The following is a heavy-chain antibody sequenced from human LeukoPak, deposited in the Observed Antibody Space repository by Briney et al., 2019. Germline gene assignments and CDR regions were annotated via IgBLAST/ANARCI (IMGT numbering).Heavy chain of an antibody. CDR2: INHSGST. CDR3: ASKSPYYFDY. CDR1: GGSFSGYY. Sequence: SETLSLTCAVYGGSFSGYYWSWIRQPPGEGLEWIGEINHSGSTNYNPSLKSRVTISVDTSKNQFSLKLSSVTAADTAVYYCASKSPYYFDYWGQGTLVTVSS. V-gene: IGHV4-34*01. J-gene: IGHJ4*02.